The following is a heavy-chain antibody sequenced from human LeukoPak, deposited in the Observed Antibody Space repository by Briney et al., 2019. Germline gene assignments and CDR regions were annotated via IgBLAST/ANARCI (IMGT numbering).Heavy chain of an antibody. D-gene: IGHD3-22*01. Sequence: ASVKVSCKASGYTFTSYDINWVRQATGQGLEWMGWMSPNSGNTGYAQKFQGRVTMTRNTSISTAYMELSSLRSEDTAVYYCARGRYYYDSSGYKDLDYWGQGTLVTVSS. V-gene: IGHV1-8*01. CDR1: GYTFTSYD. CDR3: ARGRYYYDSSGYKDLDY. CDR2: MSPNSGNT. J-gene: IGHJ4*02.